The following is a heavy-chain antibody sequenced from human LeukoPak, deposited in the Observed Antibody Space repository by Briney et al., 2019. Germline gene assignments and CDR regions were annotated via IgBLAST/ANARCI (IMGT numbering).Heavy chain of an antibody. V-gene: IGHV1-69*13. CDR3: ARHTIFGVVPFDY. D-gene: IGHD3-3*01. J-gene: IGHJ4*02. CDR2: IIPIFGTA. CDR1: GCTFSSYA. Sequence: ASVKVSCKASGCTFSSYAISWVRQAPGQGLEWMGGIIPIFGTANYAQKFQGRVTITADESTSTAYMELSSLRSEDTAVYYCARHTIFGVVPFDYWGQGTLVTVSS.